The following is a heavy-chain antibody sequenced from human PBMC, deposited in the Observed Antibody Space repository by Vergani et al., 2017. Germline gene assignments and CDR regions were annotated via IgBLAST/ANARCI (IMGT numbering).Heavy chain of an antibody. Sequence: QVQLVQSGAEVKKPGASVKVSCKASGYTFTGYYMHWVRQAPGQGLEWMGWINPNSGGANYAQKFQGRVTMTRDTSISTAYMELSSLRSEDTAVYYCARVETIAAAGTLDYWGQGTLVTVSS. CDR3: ARVETIAAAGTLDY. J-gene: IGHJ4*02. CDR2: INPNSGGA. D-gene: IGHD6-13*01. CDR1: GYTFTGYY. V-gene: IGHV1-2*02.